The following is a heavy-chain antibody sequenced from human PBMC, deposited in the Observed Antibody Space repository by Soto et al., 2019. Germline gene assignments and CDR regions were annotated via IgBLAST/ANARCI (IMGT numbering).Heavy chain of an antibody. J-gene: IGHJ5*02. CDR1: GYTFTGYY. D-gene: IGHD6-6*01. CDR2: INPNSGGT. CDR3: AREWIAARPNWFDH. V-gene: IGHV1-2*04. Sequence: QVQLVQSGAEVKKPWASVKVSCKASGYTFTGYYMHWVRQAPGQGLEWMGWINPNSGGTNYAQTFQGWVTMTRDTSISTAYMELSRLRSDDTAVYYCAREWIAARPNWFDHWGQGTLVTVSS.